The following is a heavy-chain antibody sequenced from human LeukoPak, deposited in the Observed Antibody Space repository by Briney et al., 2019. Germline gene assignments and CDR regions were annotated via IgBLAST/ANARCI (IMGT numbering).Heavy chain of an antibody. V-gene: IGHV4-59*08. CDR3: ARRAADDAFDI. Sequence: SETLSLTCTVSGGSISSYHWSWIRQPPGKGLEWIGYIYYSGSTNYNPSLTSRVTISVDRTKYQFSLKLRSVTAADTAVYYCARRAADDAFDIWGQGTMVTVSS. J-gene: IGHJ3*02. CDR1: GGSISSYH. CDR2: IYYSGST.